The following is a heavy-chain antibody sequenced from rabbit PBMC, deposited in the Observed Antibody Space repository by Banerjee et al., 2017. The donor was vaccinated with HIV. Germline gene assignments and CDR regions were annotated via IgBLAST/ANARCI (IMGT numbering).Heavy chain of an antibody. J-gene: IGHJ4*01. Sequence: QEQLAETGGGLVQPGGSLTLSCKASGFDFSSYYMCWVRQAPGKGLEWIACIGAGSSIIAYYAIWAKGRFTISKTSSTTVTLQVTSLTAADTATYFRARGISYDDYGDYGYYFNLWGQGTLVTVS. D-gene: IGHD2-1*01. V-gene: IGHV1S45*01. CDR2: IGAGSSIIA. CDR1: GFDFSSYY. CDR3: ARGISYDDYGDYGYYFNL.